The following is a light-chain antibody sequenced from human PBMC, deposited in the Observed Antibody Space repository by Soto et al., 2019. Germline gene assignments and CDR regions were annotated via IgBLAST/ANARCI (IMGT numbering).Light chain of an antibody. Sequence: EIVLTQSPGSLSLSPGERATLSCRASQSVDSTFFAWYQKKPGQAPRLLIYGASKRATGVPDRFSGSGSGTDFTLTISSLEPDDFAVYYCQQYMSSVTFGQGTKVEI. CDR1: QSVDSTF. J-gene: IGKJ1*01. CDR2: GAS. V-gene: IGKV3-20*01. CDR3: QQYMSSVT.